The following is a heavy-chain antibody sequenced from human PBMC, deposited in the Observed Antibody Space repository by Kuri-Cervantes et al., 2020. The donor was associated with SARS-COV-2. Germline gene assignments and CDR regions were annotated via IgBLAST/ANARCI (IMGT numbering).Heavy chain of an antibody. Sequence: ASVKVSCKASGYTFTSYGISWVRQAPGRGLEWMGSINTYNGNTNYAQIIQGRVTMTTDTSTNTAFMELRSLRPFDTAVYYCARSHTLYGGNSSPWDYWGQGTVVTVSS. CDR1: GYTFTSYG. V-gene: IGHV1-18*01. J-gene: IGHJ4*02. D-gene: IGHD4-23*01. CDR2: INTYNGNT. CDR3: ARSHTLYGGNSSPWDY.